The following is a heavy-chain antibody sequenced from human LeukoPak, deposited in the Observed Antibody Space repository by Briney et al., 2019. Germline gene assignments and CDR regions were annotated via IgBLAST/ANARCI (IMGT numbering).Heavy chain of an antibody. D-gene: IGHD3-10*01. J-gene: IGHJ5*02. CDR2: IYYSGST. CDR3: ARGGYYYGSGRLNWFDP. Sequence: LETLSLTCTVSGGSISSYYWSWIRQPPGKGLEWIGYIYYSGSTNYNPSLKSRVTISVDTSKNQFSLKLSSVTAADTAVYYCARGGYYYGSGRLNWFDPWGQGTLVTVSS. CDR1: GGSISSYY. V-gene: IGHV4-59*01.